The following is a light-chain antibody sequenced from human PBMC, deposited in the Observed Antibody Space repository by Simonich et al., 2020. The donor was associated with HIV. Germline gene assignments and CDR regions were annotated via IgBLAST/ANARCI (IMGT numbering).Light chain of an antibody. CDR1: QSVSSSY. CDR2: GAS. Sequence: EIVLTQSPGTLSLSQGERATLSCRASQSVSSSYLAWYQQKPGLAPRLLIYGASSRATGIPDRFSGSGSGTDFTLTISRLEPEDFAVYYCQQYGSSRTFGQGTKVEIK. J-gene: IGKJ1*01. CDR3: QQYGSSRT. V-gene: IGKV3-20*01.